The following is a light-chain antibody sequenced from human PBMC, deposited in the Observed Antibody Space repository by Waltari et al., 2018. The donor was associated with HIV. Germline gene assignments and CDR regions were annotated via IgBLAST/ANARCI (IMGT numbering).Light chain of an antibody. Sequence: DIQMTQSPSSLSASVGDRVTITRQASQDINKYLNWYQQRLGKAPKLLIYDASNLQTGVPSRFSGAGSGTDFSFNISSLQPEDFATYYCQQYEKLPLTFGEGTRVEIK. V-gene: IGKV1-33*01. CDR3: QQYEKLPLT. CDR2: DAS. CDR1: QDINKY. J-gene: IGKJ4*01.